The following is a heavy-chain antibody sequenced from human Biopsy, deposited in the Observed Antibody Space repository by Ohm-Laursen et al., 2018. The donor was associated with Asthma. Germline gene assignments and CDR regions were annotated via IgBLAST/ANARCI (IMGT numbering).Heavy chain of an antibody. Sequence: SDTLSLTWTVSGGSIRSHDWTWIRLPPGKGLEHIGDVSHTGSTNYNPSLKSRVTMSLDTSKSQFSLRLTSVTPADTAVYYCASLADCSGGACYSYGWFDPWGQGTRVTVSS. CDR3: ASLADCSGGACYSYGWFDP. CDR2: VSHTGST. D-gene: IGHD2-15*01. V-gene: IGHV4-59*07. J-gene: IGHJ5*02. CDR1: GGSIRSHD.